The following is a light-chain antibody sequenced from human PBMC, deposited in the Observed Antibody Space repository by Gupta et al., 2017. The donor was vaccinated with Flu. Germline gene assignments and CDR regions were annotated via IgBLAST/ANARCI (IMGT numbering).Light chain of an antibody. CDR3: QQDFNTPIT. CDR2: WAS. V-gene: IGKV4-1*01. Sequence: DIVLTQSPDSLAVSLGESATINCKSSQSGFYSSNNRNYLAWYQQKAGQPPKLLFYWASTRESGVPDRVSGRGSGTQFTLTIASLQAEDVAIYYCQQDFNTPITFGHGTTVDIK. CDR1: QSGFYSSNNRNY. J-gene: IGKJ3*01.